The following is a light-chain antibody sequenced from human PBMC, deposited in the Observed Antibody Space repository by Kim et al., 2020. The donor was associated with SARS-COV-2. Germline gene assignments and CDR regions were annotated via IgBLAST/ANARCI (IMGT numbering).Light chain of an antibody. CDR2: QDS. CDR3: QAWDSSSWV. CDR1: KLGDKY. V-gene: IGLV3-1*01. J-gene: IGLJ2*01. Sequence: VSPGQTACITCSGDKLGDKYGCWYQQKPGQSPVLVIYQDSKRPSGIPERFSGSNSGNTATLTISGTQAMDEADYYCQAWDSSSWVFGGGTQLTVL.